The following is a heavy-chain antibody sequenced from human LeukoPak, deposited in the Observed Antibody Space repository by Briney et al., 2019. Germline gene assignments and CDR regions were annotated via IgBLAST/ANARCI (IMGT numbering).Heavy chain of an antibody. CDR2: ISGSGGST. J-gene: IGHJ3*02. Sequence: GGALRLSCAASGFTFSSYAMSWVRQAPGKGLEWVSAISGSGGSTYYADSVKGRFTISRDNSKNTLYLQMNSLRAEDTAVYYCAREGHSDDAFDIWGQGTMVTVSS. D-gene: IGHD3-3*02. CDR1: GFTFSSYA. V-gene: IGHV3-23*01. CDR3: AREGHSDDAFDI.